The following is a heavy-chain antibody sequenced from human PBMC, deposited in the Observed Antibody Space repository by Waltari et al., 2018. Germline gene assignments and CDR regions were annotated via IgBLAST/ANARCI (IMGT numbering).Heavy chain of an antibody. V-gene: IGHV4-39*01. D-gene: IGHD4-17*01. CDR2: VYYSGST. Sequence: QLQLQESGPGLVRPSETLSLTCTVSGGSFRSDNYYWGWIRQPPGKGLEWIGSVYYSGSTYYNKSLKRRVSISADTSRNQFSLELSAVTAADTSLYFCARHCVAYGGAFDIWGQGTMVTVSS. CDR1: GGSFRSDNYY. J-gene: IGHJ3*02. CDR3: ARHCVAYGGAFDI.